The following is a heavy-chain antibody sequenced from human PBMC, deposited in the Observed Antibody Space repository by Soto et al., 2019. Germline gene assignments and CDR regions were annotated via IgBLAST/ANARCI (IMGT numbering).Heavy chain of an antibody. CDR1: DYSISSGYH. V-gene: IGHV4-38-2*02. CDR3: ARDYGSGPNSEFWSGYRYFDF. Sequence: SETLSLTCAVSDYSISSGYHWGWIRQPPGKGLEWIGSMSHSGRIYYKASLKSRVTIAGDTSQNQFSLKLRSVTAADTAVYYCARDYGSGPNSEFWSGYRYFDFWGQGILVTVSS. D-gene: IGHD3-3*01. CDR2: MSHSGRI. J-gene: IGHJ5*01.